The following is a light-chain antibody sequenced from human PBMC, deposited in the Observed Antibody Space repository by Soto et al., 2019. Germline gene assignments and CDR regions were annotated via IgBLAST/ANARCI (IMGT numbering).Light chain of an antibody. CDR2: EVS. J-gene: IGLJ3*02. Sequence: QSALTQPASVSGSPGQSITISCTGTSSDVGGYNYVSWYQQHPGKAPQLMIYEVSNRPSGVSDRFSGSQSGNTASLTISGLQAEDEADYYCSSYTITNTGVFGGGTKLTVL. V-gene: IGLV2-14*03. CDR3: SSYTITNTGV. CDR1: SSDVGGYNY.